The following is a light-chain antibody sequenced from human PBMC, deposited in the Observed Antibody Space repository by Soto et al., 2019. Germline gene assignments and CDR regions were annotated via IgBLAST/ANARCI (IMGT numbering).Light chain of an antibody. Sequence: DIVMTQSPASLAVSLGERATINCKSSQSLLNSANDKIHLAWYQQKPGQPPKLLIWRASTRDSGVPDRFSGSRSRTDFTLTINGLQAEDVATEYCLEYVSAHLTFGGGNKVVI. CDR2: RAS. J-gene: IGKJ4*02. CDR1: QSLLNSANDKIH. CDR3: LEYVSAHLT. V-gene: IGKV4-1*01.